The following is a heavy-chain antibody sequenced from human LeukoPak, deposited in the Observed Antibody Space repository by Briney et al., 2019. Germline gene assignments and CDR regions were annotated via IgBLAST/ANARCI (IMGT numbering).Heavy chain of an antibody. J-gene: IGHJ3*02. Sequence: GGSLTLSCPASGFTFSSYSMNWVRQAPWKGLEWVSSISSSSRYIYYADSVKGRFTISRDNAKNSLYLQMNSLRAEDTAVYYCAVPIQGDAFDIWGQGTMVTVSS. CDR3: AVPIQGDAFDI. CDR1: GFTFSSYS. D-gene: IGHD5-18*01. CDR2: ISSSSRYI. V-gene: IGHV3-21*01.